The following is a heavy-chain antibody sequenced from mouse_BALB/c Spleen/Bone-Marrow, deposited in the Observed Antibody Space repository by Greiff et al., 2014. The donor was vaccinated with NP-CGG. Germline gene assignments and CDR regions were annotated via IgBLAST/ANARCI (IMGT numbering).Heavy chain of an antibody. J-gene: IGHJ4*01. V-gene: IGHV1S137*01. CDR1: GYTFTDYA. Sequence: VQLQQSGAELVGPGVSVKISCKGSGYTFTDYAMHWVKQSHAKSLEWIGVISTYYGDASYNQKFKGKTTMTVDKSSSTAYMELARLTSEDSAFYYCARRADSSGYVDAMDYRGQGTSVTVSS. D-gene: IGHD3-2*01. CDR2: ISTYYGDA. CDR3: ARRADSSGYVDAMDY.